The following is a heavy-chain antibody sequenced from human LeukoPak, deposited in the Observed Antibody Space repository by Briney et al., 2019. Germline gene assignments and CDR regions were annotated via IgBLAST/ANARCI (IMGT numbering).Heavy chain of an antibody. CDR3: ASGPGCSGGSCYPYPFDY. Sequence: SVKVSCKASGGTFSSYTISCVRQAPGQGLEWMGRMIPILGIATYAPKFQGRVTITADKCTSTAYMELSSLRSEDTAVYYCASGPGCSGGSCYPYPFDYWGQGTLVTVSS. V-gene: IGHV1-69*02. D-gene: IGHD2-15*01. J-gene: IGHJ4*02. CDR1: GGTFSSYT. CDR2: MIPILGIA.